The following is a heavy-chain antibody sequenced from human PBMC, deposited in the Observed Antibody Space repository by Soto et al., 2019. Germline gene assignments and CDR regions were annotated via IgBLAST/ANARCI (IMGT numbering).Heavy chain of an antibody. CDR2: VDPRDGST. V-gene: IGHV1-46*01. CDR3: ARVRSSGREFDY. CDR1: GYIFTTYS. D-gene: IGHD6-25*01. Sequence: QVQLVQSGAAMKRPGASVILSCKASGYIFTTYSIHWVRQTAGQGLEWMAKVDPRDGSTGYAQKFRGRASMAWDTSPGTVSMEVSSLTSDDTATYYCARVRSSGREFDYWGQGTQVTVSS. J-gene: IGHJ4*02.